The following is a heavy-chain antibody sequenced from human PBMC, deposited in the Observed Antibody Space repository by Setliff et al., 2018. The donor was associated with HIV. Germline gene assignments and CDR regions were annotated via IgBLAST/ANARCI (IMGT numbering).Heavy chain of an antibody. CDR2: VLSSGSA. CDR1: GASMSSYF. Sequence: SETLSLTCTVSGASMSSYFWSWVRQTPGKGLEWIGYVLSSGSATYNPSPKSRVAMSVDTSKNQFSLSLASPTAADTAVYYCARGILFFYYMDIWGRGTTVTVSS. D-gene: IGHD2-21*01. V-gene: IGHV4-59*08. CDR3: ARGILFFYYMDI. J-gene: IGHJ6*03.